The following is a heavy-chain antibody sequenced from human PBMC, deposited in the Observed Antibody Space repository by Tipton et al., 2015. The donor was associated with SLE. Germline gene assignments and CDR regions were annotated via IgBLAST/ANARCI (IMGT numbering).Heavy chain of an antibody. J-gene: IGHJ4*02. CDR2: ISSSSSTI. V-gene: IGHV3-48*02. D-gene: IGHD3-22*01. CDR3: ARDRPVGGSSGYYYSFDY. Sequence: LSLTCTVSGGSISSSSYYWGWIRQPPGKGLEWVSYISSSSSTIYYADSVKGRFTISRDNAKNSLYLQMNSLRDEDTAVYYCARDRPVGGSSGYYYSFDYWGQGTLVTVSS. CDR1: GGSISSSS.